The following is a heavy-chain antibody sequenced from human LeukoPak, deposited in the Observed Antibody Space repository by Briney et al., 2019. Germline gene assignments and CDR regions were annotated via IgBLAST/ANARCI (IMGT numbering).Heavy chain of an antibody. Sequence: GRSLRLSCAASGFTFSSYAMSWVRQAPGKGLEWVSAISGSGGSPYYADSVKGRFTISRDNSKNTLYLQMNSLRAEDTAVYYCARGTRFGGGLYFFDYWGQGTLVTVSS. CDR1: GFTFSSYA. V-gene: IGHV3-23*01. CDR2: ISGSGGSP. D-gene: IGHD3-10*01. CDR3: ARGTRFGGGLYFFDY. J-gene: IGHJ4*02.